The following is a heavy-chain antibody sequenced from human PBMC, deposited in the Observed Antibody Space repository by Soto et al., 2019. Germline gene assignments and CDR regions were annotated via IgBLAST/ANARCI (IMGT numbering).Heavy chain of an antibody. CDR1: GGTFSSYA. CDR2: IIPIFGTA. V-gene: IGHV1-69*13. J-gene: IGHJ4*02. CDR3: ASSRGYSYGEVY. Sequence: SMKVSWKASGGTFSSYAISWVRQAPGQGLEWMGGIIPIFGTANYAQKFQGRVTITADESTSTAYMELSSLRSEDTAVYYCASSRGYSYGEVYWGQGTLVTVSS. D-gene: IGHD5-18*01.